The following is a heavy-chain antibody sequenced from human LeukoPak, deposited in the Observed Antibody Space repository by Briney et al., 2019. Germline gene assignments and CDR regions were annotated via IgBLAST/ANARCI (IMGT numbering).Heavy chain of an antibody. Sequence: SETLSLTCTVSGGSISSSSYYWGWIRQPPGKGLEWIGSIYYSGSTYYNPSLKSRVTISVDTSKNQFSLKPSSVTTADTAVYYCARQVRPVVVMRALGFDYWGQGTLVTVSS. D-gene: IGHD3-22*01. CDR3: ARQVRPVVVMRALGFDY. CDR2: IYYSGST. V-gene: IGHV4-39*01. J-gene: IGHJ4*02. CDR1: GGSISSSSYY.